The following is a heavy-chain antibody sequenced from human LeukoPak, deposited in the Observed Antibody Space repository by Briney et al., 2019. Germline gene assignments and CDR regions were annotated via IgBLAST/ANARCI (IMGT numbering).Heavy chain of an antibody. V-gene: IGHV3-21*01. CDR1: GFTFSSYG. CDR2: ISSSSNYI. D-gene: IGHD5-18*01. J-gene: IGHJ4*02. Sequence: GGSLRLSCAASGFTFSSYGMSWVRQAPGKGLEWVSSISSSSNYIYYADSVKGRFTISRDNAKNSLYLQMNSLRAEDTAVYYCVRSRENYGYEFDYWGQGALVTVSS. CDR3: VRSRENYGYEFDY.